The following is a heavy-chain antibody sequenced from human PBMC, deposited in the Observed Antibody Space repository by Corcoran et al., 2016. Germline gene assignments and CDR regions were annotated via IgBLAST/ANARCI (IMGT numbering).Heavy chain of an antibody. J-gene: IGHJ3*02. D-gene: IGHD3-10*01. CDR2: ISYDGSNK. CDR1: GFTFSSYG. Sequence: QVQLVESGGGVVQPGRSLRLSCAASGFTFSSYGMHWVRQAPGKGLEWVAVISYDGSNKYYADSVKGRFTISRDNSKNTLYLQMNSLRAEDTAVYYCAKAQYHNHYGSGSLDAFDIWGQGTMVTVSS. CDR3: AKAQYHNHYGSGSLDAFDI. V-gene: IGHV3-30*18.